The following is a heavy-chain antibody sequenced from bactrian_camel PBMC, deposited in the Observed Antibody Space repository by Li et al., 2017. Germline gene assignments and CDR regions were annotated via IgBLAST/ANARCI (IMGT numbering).Heavy chain of an antibody. CDR1: GYTSRNYC. D-gene: IGHD2*01. CDR2: IESEGRT. CDR3: TAGGCNLYNRYPQSY. J-gene: IGHJ4*01. V-gene: IGHV3S53*01. Sequence: VQLVESGGGSVYKGGSLRLSCEASGYTSRNYCWAWYRQFPGKERERVATIESEGRTSYDDSMKGRCTISRDNAENTIYLQMNTLGLEDAAMYYCTAGGCNLYNRYPQSYWGQGTQVTVS.